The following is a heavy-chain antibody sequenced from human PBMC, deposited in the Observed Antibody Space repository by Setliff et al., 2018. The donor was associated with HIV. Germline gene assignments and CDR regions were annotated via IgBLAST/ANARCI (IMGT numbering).Heavy chain of an antibody. CDR2: INHTGST. V-gene: IGHV4-34*01. CDR3: GRHPPTSDYNYNLILDY. Sequence: SETLSLTCAVYGGSFSDYFWSWIRQPPGKRLEWIGEINHTGSTKYNPSLKSRVSMSIDTSKNQFSLNLSSVTAADAAIYYCGRHPPTSDYNYNLILDYWGRGVLVTVSS. D-gene: IGHD3-10*01. J-gene: IGHJ4*02. CDR1: GGSFSDYF.